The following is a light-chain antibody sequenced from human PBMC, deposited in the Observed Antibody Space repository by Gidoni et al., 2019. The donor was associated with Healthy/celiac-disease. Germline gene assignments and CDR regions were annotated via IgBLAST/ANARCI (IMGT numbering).Light chain of an antibody. J-gene: IGLJ1*01. CDR1: SSDVGGYNY. Sequence: SALTPPASVSGSPGPSITISCTGPSSDVGGYNYVSWYQQHPGKAPKLMIYEVSTRPSGVSNRVSGSKSGNTASRTIAGLQAEDEADYYCSAYTSSSTLDVFGTGTKVTVL. CDR3: SAYTSSSTLDV. V-gene: IGLV2-14*01. CDR2: EVS.